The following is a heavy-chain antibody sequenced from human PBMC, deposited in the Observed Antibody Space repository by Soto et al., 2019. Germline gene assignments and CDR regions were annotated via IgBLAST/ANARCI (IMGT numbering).Heavy chain of an antibody. CDR3: DRQDSGWYGIY. CDR2: ISAGGGST. J-gene: IGHJ4*02. Sequence: GGSLRLSCAASGFTFNRYDMSWVRQAPGKGLEWVSAISAGGGSTYYADSVKGRFTISRDNSKNTLYLQMNSLRAEDTAVYYCDRQDSGWYGIYWGQGTLVTVSS. D-gene: IGHD6-19*01. CDR1: GFTFNRYD. V-gene: IGHV3-23*01.